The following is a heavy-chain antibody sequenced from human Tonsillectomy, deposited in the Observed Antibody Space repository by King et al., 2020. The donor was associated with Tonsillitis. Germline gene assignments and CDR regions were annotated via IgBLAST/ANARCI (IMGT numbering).Heavy chain of an antibody. CDR3: CTGGHYFAA. V-gene: IGHV3-15*01. D-gene: IGHD3-22*01. CDR2: IKSKSDGGTT. Sequence: VQLVESGGGLVKPGGPLRLSCVGSEYSFSNSWMSWVRQAPGKGLEWVGRIKSKSDGGTTDYAAPVKGRFIISRDGSKNTLYLQMDSLRTEDTAVYYCCTGGHYFAAWGQGSLVTVAS. CDR1: EYSFSNSW. J-gene: IGHJ5*02.